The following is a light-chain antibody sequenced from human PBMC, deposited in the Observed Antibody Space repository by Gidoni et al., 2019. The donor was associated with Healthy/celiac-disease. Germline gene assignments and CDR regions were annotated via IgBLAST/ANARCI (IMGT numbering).Light chain of an antibody. V-gene: IGKV1-5*03. Sequence: DIQMTQSPSTLSASVGDRVTITCRASQSIGSCLAWYQQKPGKAPNLLIYTASYLESGVPSRFSGHGSGTQFTLTISSLQPDDFATYHCQHYNSLWTFGQGTKVEIK. J-gene: IGKJ1*01. CDR3: QHYNSLWT. CDR1: QSIGSC. CDR2: TAS.